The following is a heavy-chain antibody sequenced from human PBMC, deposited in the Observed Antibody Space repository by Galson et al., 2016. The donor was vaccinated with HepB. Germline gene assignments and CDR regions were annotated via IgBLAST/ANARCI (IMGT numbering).Heavy chain of an antibody. J-gene: IGHJ4*02. CDR2: ISSSSSYI. Sequence: SLRLSCAASGFTFSSYSMNWVRQAPGKGLGWVSSISSSSSYIYYADSVKGRFTISRDNAKNSLYLQMNSLRAEDTAVYYCARAVSWDYGDYAGYWGQGTLVTVSS. D-gene: IGHD4-17*01. CDR3: ARAVSWDYGDYAGY. V-gene: IGHV3-21*01. CDR1: GFTFSSYS.